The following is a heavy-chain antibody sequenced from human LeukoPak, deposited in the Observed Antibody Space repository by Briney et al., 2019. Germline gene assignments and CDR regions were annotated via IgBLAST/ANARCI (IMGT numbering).Heavy chain of an antibody. CDR3: VTGHYDSRMYFDL. CDR1: GLTFNTYW. D-gene: IGHD3-22*01. V-gene: IGHV3-74*01. CDR2: IKSDGSLA. J-gene: IGHJ2*01. Sequence: PGGSLRLSCGASGLTFNTYWIHWVRQAPGKGLVWVSQIKSDGSLASYADSVKGRFTISRDNTKNTLYLQMNSLGTEDTAVYYCVTGHYDSRMYFDLWGRGTLVIVSS.